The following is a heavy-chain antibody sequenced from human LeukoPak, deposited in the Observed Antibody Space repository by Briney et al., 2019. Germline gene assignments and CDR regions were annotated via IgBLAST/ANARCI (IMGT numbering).Heavy chain of an antibody. D-gene: IGHD6-19*01. V-gene: IGHV4-59*01. Sequence: KASETLSLTCSVSGGSISGYYWSWIRQPPGKGLEWIGYIYYTVGTNYNPSLKSRVTISVDTSRNQFSLELTSVTAADTAVYYCARGAGGADVWGKGTTVTVSS. CDR1: GGSISGYY. J-gene: IGHJ6*04. CDR3: ARGAGGADV. CDR2: IYYTVGT.